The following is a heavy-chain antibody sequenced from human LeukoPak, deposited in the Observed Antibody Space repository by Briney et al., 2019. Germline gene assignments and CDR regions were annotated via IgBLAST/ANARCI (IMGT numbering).Heavy chain of an antibody. D-gene: IGHD5-18*01. CDR2: IIPIFGTA. J-gene: IGHJ6*03. CDR3: ARDHNTAMPDYYYYYMDV. Sequence: GASVKVSCKASGGTFSSYAISWVRQAPGQGLEWMGGIIPIFGTANYAQKFQGRVTITADESTSTAYMELSSLRSEDTAVYYCARDHNTAMPDYYYYYMDVWGKGTTVTVSS. CDR1: GGTFSSYA. V-gene: IGHV1-69*13.